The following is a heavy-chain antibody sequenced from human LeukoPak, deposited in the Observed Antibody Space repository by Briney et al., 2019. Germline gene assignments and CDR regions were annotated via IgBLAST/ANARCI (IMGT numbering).Heavy chain of an antibody. D-gene: IGHD5-12*01. Sequence: PSETLSLTCAVYGGSFSGYYWSWIRQPPGKGLEWIGEINHSGSTNYNPSLKSRVTISVDTSKNQFSLKLSSVTAADTAVYYCASGWLRLSYGMDVWGKGSTVTVSS. CDR2: INHSGST. CDR3: ASGWLRLSYGMDV. V-gene: IGHV4-34*01. J-gene: IGHJ6*04. CDR1: GGSFSGYY.